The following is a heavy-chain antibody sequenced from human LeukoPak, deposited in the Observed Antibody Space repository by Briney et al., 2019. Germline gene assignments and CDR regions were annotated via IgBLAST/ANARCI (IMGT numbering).Heavy chain of an antibody. CDR1: GYTFTGYY. Sequence: GASVKVSCKASGYTFTGYYMHWVRQAPGQGLEWMGWINPNSGGTNYAQKFQGRVTMTRDTSISTAYMELSRLRSDDTAVYYCAGYCSSTSCHPYYYYYMDVWGKGTTVTVSS. CDR3: AGYCSSTSCHPYYYYYMDV. CDR2: INPNSGGT. D-gene: IGHD2-2*01. V-gene: IGHV1-2*02. J-gene: IGHJ6*03.